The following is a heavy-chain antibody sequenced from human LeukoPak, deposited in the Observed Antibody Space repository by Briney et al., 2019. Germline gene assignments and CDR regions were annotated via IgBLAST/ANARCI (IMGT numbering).Heavy chain of an antibody. CDR2: IYYTGST. CDR3: AREDGYSQADY. J-gene: IGHJ4*02. D-gene: IGHD5-24*01. V-gene: IGHV4-61*01. CDR1: GGSVNSGSYY. Sequence: SSETLSLTCTVSGGSVNSGSYYWSWIRQPPGKGLEWIGYIYYTGSTYYNPSLKSRVTISLDTSKNQFSLILSSVTAADTAVYYCAREDGYSQADYWGQGTLVTVSS.